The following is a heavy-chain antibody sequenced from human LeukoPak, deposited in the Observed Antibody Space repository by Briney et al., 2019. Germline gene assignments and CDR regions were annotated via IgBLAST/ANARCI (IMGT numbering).Heavy chain of an antibody. CDR2: IDRSNNI. CDR1: GSTFSNYE. J-gene: IGHJ6*04. Sequence: GGSLRLSCVASGSTFSNYEMNWVRQAPGKGLEWVSHIDRSNNIYYADSVNGRFTISRDNAENSLYLQMNSLRAEDTAVYYCARSLSGWFCGPSGVWGKGTTVTVSS. CDR3: ARSLSGWFCGPSGV. D-gene: IGHD6-19*01. V-gene: IGHV3-48*03.